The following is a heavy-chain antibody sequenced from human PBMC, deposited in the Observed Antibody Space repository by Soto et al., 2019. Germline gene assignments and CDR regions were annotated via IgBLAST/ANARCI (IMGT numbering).Heavy chain of an antibody. CDR3: VSDRGYGHASVPYS. J-gene: IGHJ4*02. Sequence: QAHLVESGGVVVQPGRSLRLSWAASGFTFTSYGMHWVRQAPVTRLEWVAVISYDGALQHYSDSVKGRFTISRDNSKNMVLLQMNSLRAEDTAVYYCVSDRGYGHASVPYSWGQGTLVSVSS. CDR1: GFTFTSYG. V-gene: IGHV3-30*19. CDR2: ISYDGALQ. D-gene: IGHD5-18*01.